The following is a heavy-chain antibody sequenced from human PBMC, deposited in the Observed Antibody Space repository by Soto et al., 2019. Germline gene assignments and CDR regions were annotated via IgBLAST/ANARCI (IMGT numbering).Heavy chain of an antibody. CDR3: ATPARDFYGPFYQHSGLDV. J-gene: IGHJ6*02. CDR2: IIPNFGAP. D-gene: IGHD3-16*01. CDR1: GGPFRGYG. V-gene: IGHV1-69*01. Sequence: QVQLVQSGPEVKKTGSSMKVSCKASGGPFRGYGLNWVRQAPGQGLEWIGGIIPNFGAPNYAQKFQGRVSITADDVTSTVYKELKGLRSDDTAVYYCATPARDFYGPFYQHSGLDVWGQGTRLTVSS.